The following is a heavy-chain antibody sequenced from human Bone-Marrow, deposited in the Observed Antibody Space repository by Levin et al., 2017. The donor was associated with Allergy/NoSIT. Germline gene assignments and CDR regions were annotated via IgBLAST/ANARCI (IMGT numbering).Heavy chain of an antibody. CDR1: GFTFNTYA. D-gene: IGHD3/OR15-3a*01. V-gene: IGHV3-30-3*01. Sequence: SCAASGFTFNTYAMHWVRQAPGKGLEWVAVILNDGTTEYYADSVKGRFTISRDNSKNTLYLQMSSLRGEDTAVYYCAREGYGFPRAFDYWGQGTLVTVSS. J-gene: IGHJ4*02. CDR3: AREGYGFPRAFDY. CDR2: ILNDGTTE.